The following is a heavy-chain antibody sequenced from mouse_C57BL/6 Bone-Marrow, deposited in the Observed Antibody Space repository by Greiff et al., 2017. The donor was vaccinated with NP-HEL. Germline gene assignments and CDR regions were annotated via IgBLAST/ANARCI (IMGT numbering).Heavy chain of an antibody. CDR3: ARHGDYFGSSYGYVDV. Sequence: VQLVESGAELVKPGASVKLSCKASGYTFTEYTIHWVKQRSGQGLEWIGWFYPGRGSIKYNEKFKDKATLTADKSSSTVYMDLSKLTSEDSAVYFCARHGDYFGSSYGYVDVWGTGTTVTVSS. J-gene: IGHJ1*03. CDR1: GYTFTEYT. D-gene: IGHD1-1*01. CDR2: FYPGRGSI. V-gene: IGHV1-62-2*01.